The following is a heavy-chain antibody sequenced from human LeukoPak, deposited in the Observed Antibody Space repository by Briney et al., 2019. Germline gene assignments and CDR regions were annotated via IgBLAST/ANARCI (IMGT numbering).Heavy chain of an antibody. D-gene: IGHD1-26*01. Sequence: GGSLRLSCAASGFTVSTDHMSWVRQAPGKGLEWVAVSYSGGSRSYAESVKGRFAISRDNSQNTLYLQMNSLRAEDTAVYYCARVWELSFDYWGQGTLVTVSS. V-gene: IGHV3-53*01. CDR1: GFTVSTDH. CDR3: ARVWELSFDY. J-gene: IGHJ4*02. CDR2: SYSGGSR.